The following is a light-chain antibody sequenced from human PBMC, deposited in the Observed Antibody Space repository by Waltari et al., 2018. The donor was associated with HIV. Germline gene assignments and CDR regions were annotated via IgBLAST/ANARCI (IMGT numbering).Light chain of an antibody. Sequence: QSALTQPPSASGSLGQSVTISCTGSSSDIGAYDSVSWFQQPPRSAPKLLLYEVTRRPSIVSDRFSGSRSGSTAFLTVAGLQPDDEATYFCSSYGDSLRVLFGGGTNVTVL. V-gene: IGLV2-8*01. CDR1: SSDIGAYDS. J-gene: IGLJ3*02. CDR3: SSYGDSLRVL. CDR2: EVT.